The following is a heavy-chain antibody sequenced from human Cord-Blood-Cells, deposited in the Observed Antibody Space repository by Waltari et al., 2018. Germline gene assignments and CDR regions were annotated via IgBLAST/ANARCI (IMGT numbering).Heavy chain of an antibody. Sequence: QVQLQQWGAGLLKPSETLSLTCAVYGGSFSGSYWSWLRQPPGKGLEWIGEINHSGSTNYNPSLKSRVTISVDTSKNQFSLKLSSVTAADTAVYYCARYYDFWSGDAFDIWGQGTMVTVSS. CDR2: INHSGST. J-gene: IGHJ3*02. V-gene: IGHV4-34*01. CDR1: GGSFSGSY. D-gene: IGHD3-3*01. CDR3: ARYYDFWSGDAFDI.